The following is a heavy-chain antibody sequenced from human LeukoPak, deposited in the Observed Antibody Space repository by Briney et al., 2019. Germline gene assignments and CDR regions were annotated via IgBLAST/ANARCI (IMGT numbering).Heavy chain of an antibody. CDR1: GYTFTGYY. D-gene: IGHD3-3*02. Sequence: VSVKVSCKASGYTFTGYYMHWVRQAPGQGLEWMGWINPNSGGTNYAQKFQGRVTMTRDTSISTAYMELSRLRSDDTAIYYCAKNWHSSVYSALDYWGQGTLVTVSS. J-gene: IGHJ4*02. CDR3: AKNWHSSVYSALDY. CDR2: INPNSGGT. V-gene: IGHV1-2*02.